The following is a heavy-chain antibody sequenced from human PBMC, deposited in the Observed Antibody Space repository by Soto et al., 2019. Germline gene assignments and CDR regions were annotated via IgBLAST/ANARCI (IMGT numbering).Heavy chain of an antibody. V-gene: IGHV3-21*06. CDR3: ATDQWAGGMDV. Sequence: EVQLVESGGGLVKPGGSLRLSCAASGFTFSSYSMNWVRQAPGKGLEWVSSISSSSSYIYYADSVKGRFTISRDNAKNSLYLQMTSLRAEDTAVYSCATDQWAGGMDVWGQGTTVTVSS. CDR1: GFTFSSYS. J-gene: IGHJ6*02. CDR2: ISSSSSYI. D-gene: IGHD1-26*01.